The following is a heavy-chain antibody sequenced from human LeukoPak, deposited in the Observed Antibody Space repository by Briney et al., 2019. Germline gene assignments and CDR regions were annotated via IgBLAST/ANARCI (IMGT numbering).Heavy chain of an antibody. J-gene: IGHJ4*02. Sequence: SETLSLTCAVSGGSISSYYWSWIRQPPGKGLEWIGYIYYSGSTNYNPSLKSRVTISVDTSKNQFSLKLSSVTAADTAVYYCAREVYITGTTRADYWGQGTLVTVSS. V-gene: IGHV4-59*01. D-gene: IGHD1-7*01. CDR2: IYYSGST. CDR3: AREVYITGTTRADY. CDR1: GGSISSYY.